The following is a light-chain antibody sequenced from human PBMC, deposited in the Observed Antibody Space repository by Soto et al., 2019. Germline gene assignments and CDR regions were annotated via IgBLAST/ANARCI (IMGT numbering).Light chain of an antibody. CDR3: QQRSNWPPLAA. Sequence: PGERATLSCRASQSVSSYLAWYQQKPGQAPRLLIYDASNRATGIPARFSGSGSGTDFTLTISSLEPEDFAVYYCQQRSNWPPLAAFGQGTRLEIK. J-gene: IGKJ5*01. CDR2: DAS. CDR1: QSVSSY. V-gene: IGKV3-11*01.